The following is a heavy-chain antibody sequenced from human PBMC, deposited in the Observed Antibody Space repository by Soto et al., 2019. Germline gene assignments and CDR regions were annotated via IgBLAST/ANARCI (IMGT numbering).Heavy chain of an antibody. V-gene: IGHV2-5*02. CDR2: IYGDDDK. Sequence: QITLKESGPTLVKPTQTLTLTCTFSGFSLSTAVGVGWIRQPPGKALEWLALIYGDDDKRLRPFLESRLTVTKDTSKNQVVLTMTNVDPVDTATYYCAYRRGRVWENWFDPWGQGILVTVSS. CDR3: AYRRGRVWENWFDP. J-gene: IGHJ5*02. D-gene: IGHD1-26*01. CDR1: GFSLSTAVG.